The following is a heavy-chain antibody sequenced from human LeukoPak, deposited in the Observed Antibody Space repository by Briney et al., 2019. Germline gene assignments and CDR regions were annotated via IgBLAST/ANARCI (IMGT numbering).Heavy chain of an antibody. CDR3: ARVNKDMWAMVRGVWVGSSGWFDP. Sequence: SETLSLTCTVSGYSISSGYYWGWIRQPPGKGLEWIGSIYHSGSTYYNPSLKSRVTISVDTSKNQFSLKLSSVTAADTAVYYCARVNKDMWAMVRGVWVGSSGWFDPWGQGALVTVSS. D-gene: IGHD3-10*01. J-gene: IGHJ5*02. CDR1: GYSISSGYY. CDR2: IYHSGST. V-gene: IGHV4-38-2*02.